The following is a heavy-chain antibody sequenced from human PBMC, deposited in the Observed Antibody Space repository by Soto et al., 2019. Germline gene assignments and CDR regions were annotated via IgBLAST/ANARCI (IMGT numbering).Heavy chain of an antibody. V-gene: IGHV4-39*01. CDR1: GGSISSSSYY. CDR3: ARHRDYYDSSGYRPDAFDI. D-gene: IGHD3-22*01. Sequence: PSETLSLTCTFSGGSISSSSYYWGWIRQPPGKGLEWIGSIYYSGSTYYNPSLKSRATISVDTSKNQFSLKLSSVTAADTAVYYCARHRDYYDSSGYRPDAFDIWGQGTMVTVSS. CDR2: IYYSGST. J-gene: IGHJ3*02.